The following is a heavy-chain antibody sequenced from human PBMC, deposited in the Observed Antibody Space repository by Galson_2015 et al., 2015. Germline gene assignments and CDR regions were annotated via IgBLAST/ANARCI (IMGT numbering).Heavy chain of an antibody. Sequence: SLRLSCAASGFTFSSYEMVWVRQAPGKGLEWVSYISSSSSTIYYADSVKGRFTISRDNTKNSLYLQMNSLRAEDTAVYYCARDHPRLLYYFDYWGQGTLVTVSS. CDR2: ISSSSSTI. CDR1: GFTFSSYE. CDR3: ARDHPRLLYYFDY. V-gene: IGHV3-48*03. J-gene: IGHJ4*02. D-gene: IGHD2-15*01.